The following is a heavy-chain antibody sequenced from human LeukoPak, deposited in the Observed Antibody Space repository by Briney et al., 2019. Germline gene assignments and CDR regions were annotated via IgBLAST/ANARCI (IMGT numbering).Heavy chain of an antibody. CDR3: VRLRRNSDTSGFYYYYDF. V-gene: IGHV3-21*01. J-gene: IGHJ4*02. CDR2: ISVRSDYI. D-gene: IGHD3-22*01. Sequence: VGSLRPSCAASGFTFSSYSMNWVRQAPGKGLEWVSSISVRSDYIYYADSVRGRFRISRDDARDSLYLQMNSLRAEDTAVYYCVRLRRNSDTSGFYYYYDFWGQGTLVTDSP. CDR1: GFTFSSYS.